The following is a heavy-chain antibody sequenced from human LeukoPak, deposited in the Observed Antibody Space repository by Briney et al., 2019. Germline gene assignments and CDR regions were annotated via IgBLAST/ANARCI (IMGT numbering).Heavy chain of an antibody. J-gene: IGHJ4*02. CDR2: ISWNSGSI. D-gene: IGHD2-8*01. Sequence: GGSLRLSCAASGFTFDDYAMHWVRQAPGKGLEWVSGISWNSGSIGYADSVKGRFTISRDNAKNSLYLQMNSLRAEDMALYYCAKGVNGVFLYYFDYWGQGTLVTVSS. V-gene: IGHV3-9*03. CDR1: GFTFDDYA. CDR3: AKGVNGVFLYYFDY.